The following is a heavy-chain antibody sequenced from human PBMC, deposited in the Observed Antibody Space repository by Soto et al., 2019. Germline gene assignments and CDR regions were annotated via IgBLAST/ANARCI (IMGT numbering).Heavy chain of an antibody. CDR2: IYQSGST. D-gene: IGHD3-22*01. Sequence: SETLSLTCAVSGGSLSSSAYSWSWIRQPTGQGLDWIGFIYQSGSTYYNPSLKSRVTMSLDRPKNQFSLKLSSVTAADTAVYYCARELLFYDSDGFSWDDAFDIWGQGTMVTVSS. CDR1: GGSLSSSAYS. V-gene: IGHV4-30-2*01. CDR3: ARELLFYDSDGFSWDDAFDI. J-gene: IGHJ3*02.